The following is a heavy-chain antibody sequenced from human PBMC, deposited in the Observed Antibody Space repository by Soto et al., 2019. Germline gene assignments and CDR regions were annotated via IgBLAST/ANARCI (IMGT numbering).Heavy chain of an antibody. V-gene: IGHV3-30-3*01. CDR2: ISYDGSNK. D-gene: IGHD5-12*01. CDR1: GFTFSSYA. J-gene: IGHJ4*02. CDR3: ARDSRHGYNNYIDS. Sequence: GGSLRLSCAASGFTFSSYAMHWVRQAPGKGLEWVAVISYDGSNKYYADSVKGRFTISRDNSKDTLYLQMNSLRAEDTAVYYCARDSRHGYNNYIDSWGQGTLVTVSS.